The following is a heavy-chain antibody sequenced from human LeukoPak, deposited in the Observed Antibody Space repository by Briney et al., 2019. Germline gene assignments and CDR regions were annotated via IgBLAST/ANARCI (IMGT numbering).Heavy chain of an antibody. CDR3: ASLVGPLYDSSVDY. Sequence: GGSLRLSCVVSGITVSTHYMTWVRQGPGKGLEWVSIVYSGGSTYYADSVRGRFTISKDNSNNTVYLQMHSLRDEDTGVYYCASLVGPLYDSSVDYWGQGSLVIVSS. J-gene: IGHJ4*02. CDR1: GITVSTHY. CDR2: VYSGGST. D-gene: IGHD3-22*01. V-gene: IGHV3-66*01.